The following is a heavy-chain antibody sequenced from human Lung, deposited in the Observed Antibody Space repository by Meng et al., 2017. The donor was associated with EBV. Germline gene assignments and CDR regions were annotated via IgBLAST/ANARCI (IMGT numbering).Heavy chain of an antibody. J-gene: IGHJ4*02. V-gene: IGHV4-34*01. CDR2: INYSGIT. D-gene: IGHD2-2*01. CDR1: GRSFSISY. Sequence: QVPLTHGGGCLLKSSDTLSLPCGVAGRSFSISYWSWIRQPPGKGLEWIGQINYSGITNYNPSLKSRVTISVDTSKNQFSLSLNSVTAADTAVYYCARGGTSSAPFDYWGQGTLVTVSS. CDR3: ARGGTSSAPFDY.